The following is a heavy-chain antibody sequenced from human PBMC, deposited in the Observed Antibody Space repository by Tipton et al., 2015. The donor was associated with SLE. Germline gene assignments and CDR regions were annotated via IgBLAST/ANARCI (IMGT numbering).Heavy chain of an antibody. CDR2: ISGSGGNT. Sequence: SLRLSCAASGFTFSNYAMSWVRQAPGKGLEWVSGISGSGGNTYYADSVKGRFTISRDNSKNTLYLQMNSLRAEDTAIYYCARSPSCVVVIADWCFDLWGLGPRATVPS. CDR3: ARSPSCVVVIADWCFDL. V-gene: IGHV3-23*01. D-gene: IGHD2-21*01. J-gene: IGHJ2*01. CDR1: GFTFSNYA.